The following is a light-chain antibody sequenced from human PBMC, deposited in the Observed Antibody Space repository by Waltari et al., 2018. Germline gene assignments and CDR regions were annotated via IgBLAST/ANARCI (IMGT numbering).Light chain of an antibody. Sequence: EIVLTQSPGIVSLSPGERTTLPCRASQGVSSSDLAWYQQKPGQAPRLLIYGASSRATGIPDRFSGAGSGTDFTLTISRLEPEDVAVYFCQQYGRPPFTFGPGTKVHI. CDR3: QQYGRPPFT. J-gene: IGKJ3*01. V-gene: IGKV3-20*01. CDR1: QGVSSSD. CDR2: GAS.